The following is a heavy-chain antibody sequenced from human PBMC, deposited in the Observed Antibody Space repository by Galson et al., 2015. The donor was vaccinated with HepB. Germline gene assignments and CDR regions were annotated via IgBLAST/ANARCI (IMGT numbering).Heavy chain of an antibody. V-gene: IGHV4-34*01. J-gene: IGHJ5*02. Sequence: SETLSLTCAVYGGSLSNHQWSWIRQSPEKGLEWIGEINYSGSTKYNPSLKNRVNISVDTSRNRFSLKLSSVTAADTAVYYCARAVYYDFWNGFGPWGLGTLVTVSS. CDR1: GGSLSNHQ. CDR3: ARAVYYDFWNGFGP. CDR2: INYSGST. D-gene: IGHD3-3*01.